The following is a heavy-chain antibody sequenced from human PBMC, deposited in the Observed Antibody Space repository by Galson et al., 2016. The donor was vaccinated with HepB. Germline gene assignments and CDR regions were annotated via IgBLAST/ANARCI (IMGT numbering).Heavy chain of an antibody. CDR1: GFSFSDYP. J-gene: IGHJ6*02. D-gene: IGHD5-24*01. CDR3: ASDGPGWVMATITILVYYYGMDV. V-gene: IGHV3-30*04. Sequence: ALRLSCAVSGFSFSDYPMHWVRQAPGKGLEWVAVVSYDGRNKYYADSVKGRFTISRDTSTNTVHLPLNSLRVEDTAVYVCASDGPGWVMATITILVYYYGMDVWSQGTTVTVSS. CDR2: VSYDGRNK.